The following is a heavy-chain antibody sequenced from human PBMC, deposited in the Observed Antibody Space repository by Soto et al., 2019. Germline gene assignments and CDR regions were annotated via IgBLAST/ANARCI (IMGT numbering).Heavy chain of an antibody. D-gene: IGHD2-8*02. V-gene: IGHV4-59*01. J-gene: IGHJ4*02. CDR3: ARGGGVYYFDY. Sequence: PSXTLSLTCTVSGGSISSYYWSWIRQPPVKGLEWIGYIYYSGITDYNPSLKSRVTISVDTSKSQFSLKLSSVTAADTAVYYCARGGGVYYFDYWGQGTLVTVSS. CDR1: GGSISSYY. CDR2: IYYSGIT.